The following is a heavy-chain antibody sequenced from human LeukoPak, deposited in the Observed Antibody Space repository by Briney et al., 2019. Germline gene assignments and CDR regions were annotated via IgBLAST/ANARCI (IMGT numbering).Heavy chain of an antibody. V-gene: IGHV3-23*01. CDR3: AKEYLSGFDY. D-gene: IGHD3-10*01. Sequence: GGSLRLSCAAPAFAFSSYVLSWVRQAPVKGLEWVSTITGSSGSTYYADSVKGRFTISRDNSKNTLYLQMNSLRAEDTAVYYCAKEYLSGFDYWGQGTLVTVSS. CDR1: AFAFSSYV. J-gene: IGHJ4*02. CDR2: ITGSSGST.